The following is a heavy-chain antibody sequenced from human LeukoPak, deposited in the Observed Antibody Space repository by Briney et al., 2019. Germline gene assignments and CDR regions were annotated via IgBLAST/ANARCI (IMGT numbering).Heavy chain of an antibody. CDR1: GFTFSSYG. Sequence: GGSLRLSCAASGFTFSSYGMHWVRQAPGKGLEWVAVISYDGSNKYYADSVKGRFTISRDNSKNTLYLQMNSLRAEDTAVYYCAEERPRIQLWTYYFDYWGQGTLVTVSS. CDR2: ISYDGSNK. CDR3: AEERPRIQLWTYYFDY. D-gene: IGHD5-18*01. V-gene: IGHV3-30*18. J-gene: IGHJ4*02.